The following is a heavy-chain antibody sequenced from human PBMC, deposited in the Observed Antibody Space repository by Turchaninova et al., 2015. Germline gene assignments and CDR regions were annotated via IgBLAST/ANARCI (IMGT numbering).Heavy chain of an antibody. Sequence: QVQLQQWGAGLLKPSATLSLTCADYCGSFSGYYWSWIRQPPGKGLEWIGEINHSGSTNYNPSLKSRVTISVDTAKNQFSLKLSSVTAADTAVYYCAKIAAAGPFDYWGQGTLVTVSS. CDR3: AKIAAAGPFDY. D-gene: IGHD6-13*01. J-gene: IGHJ4*02. V-gene: IGHV4-34*01. CDR1: CGSFSGYY. CDR2: INHSGST.